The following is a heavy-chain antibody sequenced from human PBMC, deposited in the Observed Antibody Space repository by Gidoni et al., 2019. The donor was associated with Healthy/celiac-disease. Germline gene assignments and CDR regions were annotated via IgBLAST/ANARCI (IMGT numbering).Heavy chain of an antibody. V-gene: IGHV3-21*01. CDR3: ARDLIVSSSNYGMDV. D-gene: IGHD6-6*01. CDR1: GFTFSTYS. Sequence: EVQLVESGGGMVKPGGSLRLSCAASGFTFSTYSMNWVRQAPGKGLEWVSSISSSSYYISYADSVKGRFTISRDNAKNSLYLQLNSLRAEDTAVYYCARDLIVSSSNYGMDVWGQGTTVTVSS. CDR2: ISSSSYYI. J-gene: IGHJ6*02.